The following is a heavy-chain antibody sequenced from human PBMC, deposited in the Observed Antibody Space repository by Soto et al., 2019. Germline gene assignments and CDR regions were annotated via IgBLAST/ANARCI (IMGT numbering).Heavy chain of an antibody. Sequence: GGSLRLSCAASGFTFSSYGMHWVRQAPGKGLEWVAVISYDGSNKYYADSVKGRFTISRDNSKNTLYLQMNSLRAEDTAVYYWAKDQVYVGSSGYYGFDAFDIWGQGTMVTVSS. J-gene: IGHJ3*02. D-gene: IGHD3-22*01. CDR2: ISYDGSNK. V-gene: IGHV3-30*18. CDR1: GFTFSSYG. CDR3: AKDQVYVGSSGYYGFDAFDI.